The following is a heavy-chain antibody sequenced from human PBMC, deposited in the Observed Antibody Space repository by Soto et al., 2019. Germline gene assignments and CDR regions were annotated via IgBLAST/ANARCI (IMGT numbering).Heavy chain of an antibody. D-gene: IGHD2-15*01. CDR3: GKDPWGAYCSGGGCPY. Sequence: EVQLLESGGGLVQPGGSLRLSCAASGFTFSTYAMSWVRQAPGKGLEWVSGISSTGGTTYYADSVKDRFTISRDNSKKTWILQMNSLRAEDTAVYYCGKDPWGAYCSGGGCPYWGRGPLVTVSS. CDR1: GFTFSTYA. CDR2: ISSTGGTT. V-gene: IGHV3-23*01. J-gene: IGHJ4*02.